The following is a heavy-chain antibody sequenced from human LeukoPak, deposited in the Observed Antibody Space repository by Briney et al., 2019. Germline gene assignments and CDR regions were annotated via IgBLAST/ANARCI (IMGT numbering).Heavy chain of an antibody. D-gene: IGHD1-26*01. CDR2: IYSGGST. V-gene: IGHV3-66*01. J-gene: IGHJ6*03. CDR3: ARVVSSGSYYPIYYYYYMDV. Sequence: GGSLRLSCAASGFTVSSNYMSWVRQAPGKGLEWASVIYSGGSTYYADSVKGRFTISRDNSKNTLYLQMNSLRAEDTAVYYCARVVSSGSYYPIYYYYYMDVWGKGTTVTISS. CDR1: GFTVSSNY.